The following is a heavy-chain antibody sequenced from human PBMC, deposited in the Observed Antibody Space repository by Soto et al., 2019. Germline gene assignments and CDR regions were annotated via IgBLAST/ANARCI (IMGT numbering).Heavy chain of an antibody. CDR2: INHSGST. CDR1: GGCFSIYY. V-gene: IGHV4-34*01. J-gene: IGHJ4*02. CDR3: ARNLVQGTTPLGY. D-gene: IGHD1-7*01. Sequence: SETLSLTRGVYGGCFSIYYWNWIRQPPGKGLEWIGEINHSGSTNYNPSLKSRVTISLDTSKNQFSLKVSSVTAADTAVYYCARNLVQGTTPLGYWGQGTLVTVSS.